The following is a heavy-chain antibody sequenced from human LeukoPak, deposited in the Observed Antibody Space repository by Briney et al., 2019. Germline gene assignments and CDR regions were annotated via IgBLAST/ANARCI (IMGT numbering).Heavy chain of an antibody. J-gene: IGHJ4*02. CDR2: IRSKAYGGTT. CDR3: TRLRFLEWLSSPDY. D-gene: IGHD3-3*01. V-gene: IGHV3-49*03. CDR1: GFTFGDYA. Sequence: PGGSLRPSCTASGFTFGDYAMSWFRQAPGKGLEWVGFIRSKAYGGTTEYAASVKGRFTISRDDSKSIAYLQMNSLKTEDTAVYYCTRLRFLEWLSSPDYWGQGTLVAVSS.